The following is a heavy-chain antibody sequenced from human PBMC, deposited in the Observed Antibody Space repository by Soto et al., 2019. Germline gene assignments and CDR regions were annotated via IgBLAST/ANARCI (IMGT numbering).Heavy chain of an antibody. J-gene: IGHJ4*02. CDR1: GFTFNDFE. CDR3: ARGFGRFNY. D-gene: IGHD3-10*01. CDR2: IDGSGTTK. V-gene: IGHV3-48*03. Sequence: EVQLLESGGGLVQPGGSLRLSCGVSGFTFNDFEMNWVRQAPGKGLEWLAYIDGSGTTKKYADSVRGRFTISRDNPNNSLSLQMSSLSAADTAIYYCARGFGRFNYWDQGTLVSVSS.